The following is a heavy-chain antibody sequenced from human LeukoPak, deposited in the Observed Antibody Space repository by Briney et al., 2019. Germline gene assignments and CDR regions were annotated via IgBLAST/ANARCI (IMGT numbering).Heavy chain of an antibody. CDR2: IRYDGSNK. V-gene: IGHV3-30*02. CDR1: GFTLSSYE. J-gene: IGHJ4*02. Sequence: GGSLRLSCIVSGFTLSSYEMSWIRQAPGKGLEWVAFIRYDGSNKYYADSVKGRFTISRDNSKNTLYLQMNSLRAEDTAVYYCAKRPYDIGGGVGPFDYWGQGTLVTVSS. CDR3: AKRPYDIGGGVGPFDY. D-gene: IGHD3-9*01.